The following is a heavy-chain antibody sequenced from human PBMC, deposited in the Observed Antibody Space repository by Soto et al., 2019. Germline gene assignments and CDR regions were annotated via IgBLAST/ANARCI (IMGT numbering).Heavy chain of an antibody. Sequence: QVQLQQWGAGLLKPMETLSLTCAVYGGSFSGYYWSWIRQPPGKGLEWIGEVNHSGSTNYNPSLTSRVTISVDTYKTQFSLKLSSVTAAATAVYYCARGGYSGLSYWGQGTLVTVSS. CDR3: ARGGYSGLSY. CDR2: VNHSGST. V-gene: IGHV4-34*01. D-gene: IGHD6-13*01. CDR1: GGSFSGYY. J-gene: IGHJ4*02.